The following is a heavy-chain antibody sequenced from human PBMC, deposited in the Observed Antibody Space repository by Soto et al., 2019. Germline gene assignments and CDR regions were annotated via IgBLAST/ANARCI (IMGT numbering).Heavy chain of an antibody. D-gene: IGHD4-4*01. Sequence: EVQLVESGGGLVKPGGSLRLSCAASGFTFSNAWMSWVRQAPGKGLEWVGRIKSKTDGGTTDYAAPVKGRFTISRDDSKNTLYLQMNSLKTEDTAVYYCTTDPVTTGSPYFDYWGQGTLVTVSS. CDR3: TTDPVTTGSPYFDY. CDR2: IKSKTDGGTT. CDR1: GFTFSNAW. J-gene: IGHJ4*02. V-gene: IGHV3-15*01.